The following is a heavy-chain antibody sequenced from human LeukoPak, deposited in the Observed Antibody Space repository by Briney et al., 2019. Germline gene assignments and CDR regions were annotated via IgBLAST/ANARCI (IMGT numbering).Heavy chain of an antibody. D-gene: IGHD3-22*01. CDR3: AARTYYYDSSGPTGDY. CDR1: GFTFTSSA. V-gene: IGHV1-58*02. Sequence: AASVKVSCKASGFTFTSSAMQWVRQARGQGLEWVGWIFVGSGNTNYAQTFQERVTITRDMSTSTAYLELSSLRSEDTAVYYCAARTYYYDSSGPTGDYWGQGTLVTVSS. J-gene: IGHJ4*02. CDR2: IFVGSGNT.